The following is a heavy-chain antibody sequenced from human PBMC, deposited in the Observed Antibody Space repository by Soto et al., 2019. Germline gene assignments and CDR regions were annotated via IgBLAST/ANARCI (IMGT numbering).Heavy chain of an antibody. D-gene: IGHD2-2*01. J-gene: IGHJ4*02. CDR1: GFTFSSNP. V-gene: IGHV3-23*01. CDR3: AKRVCGSNTFHDFDH. CDR2: INGGGGKT. Sequence: EVQLLESGGGLVQPGGSLRLSCAASGFTFSSNPMSWVRQAPGKGPEWVSTINGGGGKTYYADSVKGRFTISRDNSINTLYLQMNSLRAEDTAVYYCAKRVCGSNTFHDFDHWGQGTLVSVSS.